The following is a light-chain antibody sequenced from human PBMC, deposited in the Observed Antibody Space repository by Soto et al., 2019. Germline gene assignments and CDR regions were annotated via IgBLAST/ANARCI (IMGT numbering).Light chain of an antibody. Sequence: DIWMSRSPSTLSASVGDRVTITCRASQSISSWLAWYQQKPGTAPKLLIYKASSLESGVPSRFSGSGSGTEFTLTISSLQPDDFATYYCQQYVKAFRSFGQGTKVDIK. CDR3: QQYVKAFRS. V-gene: IGKV1-5*03. CDR2: KAS. CDR1: QSISSW. J-gene: IGKJ1*01.